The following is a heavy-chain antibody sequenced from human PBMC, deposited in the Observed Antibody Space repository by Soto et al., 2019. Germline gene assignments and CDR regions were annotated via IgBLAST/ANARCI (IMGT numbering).Heavy chain of an antibody. D-gene: IGHD3-9*01. J-gene: IGHJ4*02. CDR3: ALGSILTGYCQFDY. Sequence: SGPTLVNPTQILTLTCTFSGFSLSTSGVGVGWIRQPPGKALEWLALIYWDDDKRYSPSLKSRLTITKDTSKNQVVLTMTNMDPVDTSTYYCALGSILTGYCQFDYWGQGTLVTVSS. CDR1: GFSLSTSGVG. CDR2: IYWDDDK. V-gene: IGHV2-5*02.